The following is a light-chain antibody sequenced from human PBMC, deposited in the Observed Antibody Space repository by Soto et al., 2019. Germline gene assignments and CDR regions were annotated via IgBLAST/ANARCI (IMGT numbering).Light chain of an antibody. J-gene: IGLJ2*01. Sequence: QSALTQPPSASGSPGQSVTIYCTGTSSDVGGYNYVSWYQQHPGKVPKLIIFEVTERPSGVPDRFSGSKSGVTASLTVSGLQAEDEANYYCSSYAGSSTLVFGGGTKLTVL. CDR1: SSDVGGYNY. CDR3: SSYAGSSTLV. V-gene: IGLV2-8*01. CDR2: EVT.